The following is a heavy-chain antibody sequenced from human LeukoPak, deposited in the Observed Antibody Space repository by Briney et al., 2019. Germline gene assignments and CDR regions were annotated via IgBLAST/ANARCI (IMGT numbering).Heavy chain of an antibody. J-gene: IGHJ5*02. V-gene: IGHV1-69*04. CDR1: GGTFSSYA. CDR3: ARDRDSGSYFFGNWFDP. CDR2: IIPTLGIA. D-gene: IGHD1-26*01. Sequence: SVKVSCKASGGTFSSYAISWVRQAPGQGLEWMGRIIPTLGIANYAQKFQGRVTITADKSTSTAYMELSSLRSEDTAVYYCARDRDSGSYFFGNWFDPWGQGTLVTASS.